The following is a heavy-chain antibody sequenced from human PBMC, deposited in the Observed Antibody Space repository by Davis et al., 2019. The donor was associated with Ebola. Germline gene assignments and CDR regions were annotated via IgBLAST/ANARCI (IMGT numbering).Heavy chain of an antibody. J-gene: IGHJ4*02. D-gene: IGHD1-26*01. CDR3: AREAGGSYYGN. CDR1: GFTFTSYW. V-gene: IGHV3-7*03. CDR2: INQDGSEK. Sequence: GESLKISCAASGFTFTSYWMSWVRQAPGKGLEWVANINQDGSEKYYVDSVKGRFTISRDNAKNSLYLQMNSLRAEDTAVYYCAREAGGSYYGNWGQGTLVTVSS.